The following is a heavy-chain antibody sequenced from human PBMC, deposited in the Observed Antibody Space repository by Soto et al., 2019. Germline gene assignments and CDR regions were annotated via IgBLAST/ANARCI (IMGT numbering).Heavy chain of an antibody. CDR2: IYHSGST. J-gene: IGHJ4*02. Sequence: QVQLQESGSGLVKPSQSLSLTCAVSGGSISSGGYSWSWIRQPPGKGLEWIGYIYHSGSTYYNPSLKSRVTISVDRSKNQFSLNLSSVTAADTAVYYCARGMTTVTTYDYWGQGTLVTVSS. V-gene: IGHV4-30-2*01. D-gene: IGHD4-4*01. CDR3: ARGMTTVTTYDY. CDR1: GGSISSGGYS.